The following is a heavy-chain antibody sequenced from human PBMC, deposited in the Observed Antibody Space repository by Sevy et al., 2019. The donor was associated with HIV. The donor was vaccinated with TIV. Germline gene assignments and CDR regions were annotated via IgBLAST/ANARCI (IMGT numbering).Heavy chain of an antibody. V-gene: IGHV3-23*01. J-gene: IGHJ1*01. CDR3: AKDAGAYFQH. Sequence: GGSLRRSCAASGFTFSIYAMSWVRQAPGKGLEWVSGISGSGTSPYYADSVKGRFTISRDNSKNTLYLRMRSLRAEDTAVFYCAKDAGAYFQHWGQGTLVTVSS. D-gene: IGHD4-17*01. CDR2: ISGSGTSP. CDR1: GFTFSIYA.